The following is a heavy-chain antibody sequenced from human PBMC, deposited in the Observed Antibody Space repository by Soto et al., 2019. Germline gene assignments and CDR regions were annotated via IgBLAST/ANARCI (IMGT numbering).Heavy chain of an antibody. J-gene: IGHJ4*02. V-gene: IGHV1-18*01. CDR3: ARGRYGDY. Sequence: QVHLVQSGAEVKKPGASVKVSCKASGYTFTSYGITWVRQAPGQGLEWMGWISAPNGNTDYAQKLQGRVIGTRDTSTSKAYMELRSLRSDDTAVYYCARGRYGDYWGQGALVTVSS. D-gene: IGHD1-1*01. CDR2: ISAPNGNT. CDR1: GYTFTSYG.